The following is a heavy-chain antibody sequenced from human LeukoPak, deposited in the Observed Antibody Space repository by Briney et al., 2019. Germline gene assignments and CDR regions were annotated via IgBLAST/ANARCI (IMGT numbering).Heavy chain of an antibody. Sequence: GGSLRLSCAASGFTFSSSAMSWVRQAPGKGLEWVSAISNNGGYTYYADSVQGRFTISRDNSKSTLCLQMNSLRAEDTAVYYCAKGSGSKAFDIWGQGTMVTISS. V-gene: IGHV3-23*01. CDR1: GFTFSSSA. J-gene: IGHJ3*02. CDR2: ISNNGGYT. CDR3: AKGSGSKAFDI. D-gene: IGHD3-10*01.